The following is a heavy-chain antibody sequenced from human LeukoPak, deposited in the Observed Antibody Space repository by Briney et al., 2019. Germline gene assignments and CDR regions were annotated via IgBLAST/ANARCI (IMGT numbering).Heavy chain of an antibody. D-gene: IGHD3-22*01. CDR1: GASINNYY. J-gene: IGHJ4*02. CDR3: AREATSYDGDGYYLDY. CDR2: IYTNGNT. Sequence: PSETLSLTCSVSGASINNYYWGWIRQSAGKGREWIGRIYTNGNTNYNPPPGGRVTMSVDTSTSKFSLRLSSVTAADTAVFYCAREATSYDGDGYYLDYWGQGILVTVAS. V-gene: IGHV4-4*07.